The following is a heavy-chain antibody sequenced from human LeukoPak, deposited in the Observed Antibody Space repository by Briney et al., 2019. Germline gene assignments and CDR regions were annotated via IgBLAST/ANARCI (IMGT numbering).Heavy chain of an antibody. Sequence: GGSLRLSCAASGFTVSSNYMDWVRQAPGKGLEWLSVIYSGGSTYYADSVKGRFTISRDNSKNTLFLQMHSLRADDTAEYYCARGDDYGGAWYYFDYWGQGTLVTVSS. CDR3: ARGDDYGGAWYYFDY. J-gene: IGHJ4*02. V-gene: IGHV3-53*01. D-gene: IGHD4-23*01. CDR2: IYSGGST. CDR1: GFTVSSNY.